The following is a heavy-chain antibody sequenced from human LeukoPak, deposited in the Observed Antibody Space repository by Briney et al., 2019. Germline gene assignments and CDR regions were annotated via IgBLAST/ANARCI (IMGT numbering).Heavy chain of an antibody. CDR2: INQDGGEI. Sequence: GGSLRLSCAASGFTFSTSWMNWVRQAPGKGLEWVSSINQDGGEIHYVDSVKGRFTISRDNTKNSLYLQMNSLTADDTAVHYCARDCGGDCYGAFDIWGQGTMVTVSS. J-gene: IGHJ3*02. D-gene: IGHD2-21*02. CDR3: ARDCGGDCYGAFDI. V-gene: IGHV3-7*01. CDR1: GFTFSTSW.